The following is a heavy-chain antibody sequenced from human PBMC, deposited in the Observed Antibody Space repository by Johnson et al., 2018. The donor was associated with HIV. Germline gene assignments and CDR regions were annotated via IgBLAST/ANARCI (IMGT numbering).Heavy chain of an antibody. J-gene: IGHJ3*02. V-gene: IGHV3-66*01. Sequence: MLLVESGGGLVQPGGSLRLSCAASGFTVSSNYMSWVRQAPGKGLEWVSVIYSGGSTYYADSVKGRFTISRDNSKNTLYLQMNSLRPEDTGLYYCAKDIASGYTNGGTLDIWGQGTMVTVSS. CDR1: GFTVSSNY. CDR3: AKDIASGYTNGGTLDI. D-gene: IGHD6-19*01. CDR2: IYSGGST.